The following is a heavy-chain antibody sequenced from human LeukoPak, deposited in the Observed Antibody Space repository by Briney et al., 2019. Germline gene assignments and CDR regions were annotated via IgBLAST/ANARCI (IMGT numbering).Heavy chain of an antibody. V-gene: IGHV3-73*01. Sequence: PGGSLRLSCAASGFTFSGSAMHWVRQASGKGLEWVGRIRSKANRYATAYAASVKGRFTISRDDSKNTAYLQMNSLKTEDTAVYYCTRNIWFGAPFDYWGQGTLVTVSS. CDR2: IRSKANRYAT. CDR1: GFTFSGSA. D-gene: IGHD3-10*01. CDR3: TRNIWFGAPFDY. J-gene: IGHJ4*02.